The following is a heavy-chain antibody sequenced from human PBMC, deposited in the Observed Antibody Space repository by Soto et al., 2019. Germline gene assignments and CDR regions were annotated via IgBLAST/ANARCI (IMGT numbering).Heavy chain of an antibody. CDR2: INPNSGGT. Sequence: ASVKVSCKASGYTFTGYYMHWVRQAPGQGLEWMGWINPNSGGTNYAQKFQGWVTMTRDTSISTAYMELSRLRSDDTAVYCCARSYYDFWSGYYTGIHYYYYGMDVWGQGTTVTVSS. D-gene: IGHD3-3*01. CDR1: GYTFTGYY. V-gene: IGHV1-2*04. J-gene: IGHJ6*02. CDR3: ARSYYDFWSGYYTGIHYYYYGMDV.